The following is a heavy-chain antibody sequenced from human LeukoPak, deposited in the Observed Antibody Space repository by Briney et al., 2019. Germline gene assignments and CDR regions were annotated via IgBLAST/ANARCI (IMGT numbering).Heavy chain of an antibody. V-gene: IGHV3-21*01. CDR2: ISSSSYI. CDR1: GFPFSSYS. J-gene: IGHJ4*02. Sequence: PGGSLSLFCAASGFPFSSYSMNWVRQAPGEGLEWVSSISSSSYIYYPDPVKGRFTLSRDNAKNSLYLQMNSLKAEDTAVYYCARVGDYYGSGSYHYFDYWGQGTLVTVSS. D-gene: IGHD3-10*01. CDR3: ARVGDYYGSGSYHYFDY.